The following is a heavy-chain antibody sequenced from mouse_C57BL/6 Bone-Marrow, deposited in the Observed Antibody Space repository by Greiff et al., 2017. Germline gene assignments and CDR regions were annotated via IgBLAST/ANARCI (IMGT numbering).Heavy chain of an antibody. Sequence: QVQLQQPGAELVRPGTSVKLSCKASGYTFTSYWMHWVKQRPGQGLEWIGVIDPPDSYTNYNQKFKGKATLTVDTSSSTAYMQLSSLTSEDSAVYYCARNYYGSSWNWYFDVWGTGTTVTVSS. CDR1: GYTFTSYW. J-gene: IGHJ1*03. CDR3: ARNYYGSSWNWYFDV. V-gene: IGHV1-59*01. CDR2: IDPPDSYT. D-gene: IGHD1-1*01.